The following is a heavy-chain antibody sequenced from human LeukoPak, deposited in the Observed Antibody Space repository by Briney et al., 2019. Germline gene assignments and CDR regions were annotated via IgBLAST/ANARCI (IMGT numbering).Heavy chain of an antibody. Sequence: GGSLRLSCAASGFTFSSYAMSWVRQAPGKGLEWVSAISGSGGSTYYADSVKGRFTISGDNSKNTLYLQMNSLRAEDTAVYYCARYSGSYYYPPAWDLWGQGTLVTVSS. V-gene: IGHV3-23*01. CDR3: ARYSGSYYYPPAWDL. CDR1: GFTFSSYA. D-gene: IGHD1-26*01. J-gene: IGHJ4*02. CDR2: ISGSGGST.